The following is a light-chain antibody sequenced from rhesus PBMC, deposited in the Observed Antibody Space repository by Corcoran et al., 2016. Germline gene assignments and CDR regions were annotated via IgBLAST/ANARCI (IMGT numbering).Light chain of an antibody. J-gene: IGKJ1*01. CDR2: EAS. Sequence: DIQMTQSPSSLSASVGDTVTITCRASQSLSSWLAWYQQKPGKAPQLLIYEASSLQSGVPSRFSGRWSVTDFPPTISSLQSEDVATDYCQQYNSSPWTIGQGTRVEIK. CDR3: QQYNSSPWT. CDR1: QSLSSW. V-gene: IGKV1-22*01.